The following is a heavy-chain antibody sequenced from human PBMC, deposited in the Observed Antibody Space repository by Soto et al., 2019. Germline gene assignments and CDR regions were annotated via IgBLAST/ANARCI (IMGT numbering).Heavy chain of an antibody. D-gene: IGHD3-10*01. CDR3: ARDVVDYGSGNQH. V-gene: IGHV3-21*01. Sequence: GGSLRLSCAASGFTFSSYSMNWVRQAPGKGLEWVSSISSSSSYIYYADSVKGRFTISRDNAKNSLYLQMNSLRAEDTAVYYCARDVVDYGSGNQHWGQGTLVTVSS. J-gene: IGHJ1*01. CDR2: ISSSSSYI. CDR1: GFTFSSYS.